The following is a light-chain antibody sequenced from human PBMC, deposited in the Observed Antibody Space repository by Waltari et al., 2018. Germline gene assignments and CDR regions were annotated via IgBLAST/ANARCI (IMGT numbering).Light chain of an antibody. Sequence: KFVLTQPPSVSESPGKTITISCTRSSGSIASAHVQGYQQPPGSAPSTVIYEDNRRPSGVSDRFSGSIDSSSNSASLTISGLKTEDEADYFCQAYDENNPWVIGGGTRLTVL. V-gene: IGLV6-57*04. CDR3: QAYDENNPWV. CDR2: EDN. CDR1: SGSIASAH. J-gene: IGLJ3*02.